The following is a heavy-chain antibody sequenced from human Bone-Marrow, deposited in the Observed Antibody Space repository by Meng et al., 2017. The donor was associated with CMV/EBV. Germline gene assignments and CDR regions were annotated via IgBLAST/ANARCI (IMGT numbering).Heavy chain of an antibody. Sequence: GSFSGYYWSWIRQPPGKGLEWIGEIKHSGSTNYNPSLKSRVTISVETSKNQFSLKLSSVTAADTAVYYCARGQDSSGWHPAGCWFDPWGQGTLVTVSS. CDR2: IKHSGST. V-gene: IGHV4-34*01. D-gene: IGHD6-19*01. CDR1: GSFSGYY. J-gene: IGHJ5*02. CDR3: ARGQDSSGWHPAGCWFDP.